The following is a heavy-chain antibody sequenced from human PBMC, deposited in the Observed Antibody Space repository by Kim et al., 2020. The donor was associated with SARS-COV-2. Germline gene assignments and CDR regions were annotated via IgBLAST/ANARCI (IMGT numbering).Heavy chain of an antibody. J-gene: IGHJ6*02. Sequence: GGSLRLSCEASGFTFDDYGMSWVRQAPGKGLEWVSGINWNGGSTGYADSVKGRFTISRDNAKNSLYLQMNSLRAEDTALYHCAREGGGYYYASSGYPYYYYYGMDVWGQGTTVTVSS. CDR1: GFTFDDYG. CDR3: AREGGGYYYASSGYPYYYYYGMDV. CDR2: INWNGGST. D-gene: IGHD3-22*01. V-gene: IGHV3-20*01.